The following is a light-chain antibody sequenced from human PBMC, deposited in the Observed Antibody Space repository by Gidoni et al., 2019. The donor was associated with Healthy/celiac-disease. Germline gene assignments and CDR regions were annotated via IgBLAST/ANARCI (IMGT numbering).Light chain of an antibody. Sequence: DIQMTQSPSSLSASVGDRVTITCRASQSISSYLNWYQQKPGKAPKLLIYAASSLQSGVPSRLSGSGSGTDFTLTISSLQPEDFATYYCQQSYSTPLTLGPGTKVDIK. J-gene: IGKJ3*01. CDR2: AAS. CDR3: QQSYSTPLT. CDR1: QSISSY. V-gene: IGKV1-39*01.